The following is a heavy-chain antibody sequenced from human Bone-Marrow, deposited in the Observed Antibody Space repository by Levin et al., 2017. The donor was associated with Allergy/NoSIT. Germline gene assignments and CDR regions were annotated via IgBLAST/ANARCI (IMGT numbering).Heavy chain of an antibody. CDR3: ARGGLYDSSGYYYYYYGMDG. Sequence: SQTLSLTCTVSGGSISSGDYYWSWIRQPPGKGLEWIGFIYYSGSTYYNPSLKSRVTISVDTSKNQFSLKLSSVTAADTAVYYCARGGLYDSSGYYYYYYGMDGWGQGTTVTVSS. D-gene: IGHD3-22*01. CDR1: GGSISSGDYY. J-gene: IGHJ6*02. V-gene: IGHV4-30-4*01. CDR2: IYYSGST.